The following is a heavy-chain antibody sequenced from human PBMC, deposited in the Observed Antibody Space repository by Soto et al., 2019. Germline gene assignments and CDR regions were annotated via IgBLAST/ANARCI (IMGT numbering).Heavy chain of an antibody. CDR3: VRLQAQRFDP. D-gene: IGHD4-4*01. CDR2: IKHDGSDK. CDR1: GFTFSHYW. J-gene: IGHJ5*02. V-gene: IGHV3-7*02. Sequence: DVQLVESGGGLVQPGGSLRLSFAASGFTFSHYWMTWVRQAPGKGLEWVANIKHDGSDKYYVDSVKGRFTISRDNVKNSLSLQMNGLRGEDTAVYYCVRLQAQRFDPWGQGAQVIVSS.